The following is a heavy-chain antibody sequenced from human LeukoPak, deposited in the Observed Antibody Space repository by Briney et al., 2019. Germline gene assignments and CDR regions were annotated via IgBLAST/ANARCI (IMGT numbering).Heavy chain of an antibody. Sequence: GGSLRLSCAASGFTFSSYCMHWVRQAPGKGLEWVAVIWYDGSNKYYADSVKGRFAISRGNSKNTLYLHMNSLRAEDTAVYYCAREITFGGVIDIWGQGTLVTVSP. J-gene: IGHJ5*02. D-gene: IGHD3-16*01. CDR2: IWYDGSNK. CDR3: AREITFGGVIDI. V-gene: IGHV3-33*01. CDR1: GFTFSSYC.